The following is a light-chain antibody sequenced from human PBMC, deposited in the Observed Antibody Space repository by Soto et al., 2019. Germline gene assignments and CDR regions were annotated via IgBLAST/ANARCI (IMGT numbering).Light chain of an antibody. Sequence: EIVLTQSPGTLSLSPGERATLSCRASPSVSSSYLAWYQQKPGQAPSLLIYGASSRATGIPDRFSGSGSGTDFTLTISRLEPADFAVYYCQQYGSSPRFTVGPGTKVDSK. CDR2: GAS. V-gene: IGKV3-20*01. CDR1: PSVSSSY. CDR3: QQYGSSPRFT. J-gene: IGKJ3*01.